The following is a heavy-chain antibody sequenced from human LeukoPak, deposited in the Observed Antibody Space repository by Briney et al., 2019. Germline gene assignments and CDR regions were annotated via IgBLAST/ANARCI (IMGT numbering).Heavy chain of an antibody. CDR2: ISGSGGST. V-gene: IGHV3-23*01. CDR1: GFAFSRYG. D-gene: IGHD6-25*01. J-gene: IGHJ3*02. Sequence: PGGSLRLSCAASGFAFSRYGMHWVRQAPGKGLEGVSAISGSGGSTYYADSVKGRFTISRDNSKNTLYLQMNSLRAEDTAVYYCAKDLGGKKNDAFDIWGQGTMVTVSS. CDR3: AKDLGGKKNDAFDI.